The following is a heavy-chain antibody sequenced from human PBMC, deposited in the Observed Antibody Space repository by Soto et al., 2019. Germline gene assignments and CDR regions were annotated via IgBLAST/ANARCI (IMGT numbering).Heavy chain of an antibody. Sequence: QITLKESGPPLLKPTQTLTLTYTFSGFSLSSFAVGVNWIRQPPGKAPEWLALIYWNDDNHYSPSLRNRLTVTKDTSKNQVVLTMTNVDPVDTATYYCAHGSGWLSDYWGQGTLVTVSS. D-gene: IGHD6-19*01. V-gene: IGHV2-5*01. CDR3: AHGSGWLSDY. CDR2: IYWNDDN. J-gene: IGHJ4*02. CDR1: GFSLSSFAVG.